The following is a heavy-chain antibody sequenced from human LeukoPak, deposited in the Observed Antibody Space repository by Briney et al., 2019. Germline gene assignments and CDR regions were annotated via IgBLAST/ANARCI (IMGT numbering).Heavy chain of an antibody. Sequence: PGGSLRLSCAASGFTFSSYSMNWVRQAPGKGLEWVSSISSSSSYIYYADSVKGRFTISRDNAKNSLSLQMSSLRAEDTAVYDWPREDILTGHYDWGQGTLVTVSS. D-gene: IGHD3-9*01. CDR1: GFTFSSYS. CDR2: ISSSSSYI. CDR3: PREDILTGHYD. J-gene: IGHJ4*02. V-gene: IGHV3-21*01.